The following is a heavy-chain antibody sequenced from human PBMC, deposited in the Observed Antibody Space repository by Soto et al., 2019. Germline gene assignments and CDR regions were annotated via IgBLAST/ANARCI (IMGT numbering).Heavy chain of an antibody. CDR2: IYYTGST. D-gene: IGHD1-26*01. CDR1: GGSITSSY. CDR3: ARGAMGNGYFGD. V-gene: IGHV4-59*13. Sequence: PSETLSLTCTVSGGSITSSYWSWIRQPPGKGLEWIGYIYYTGSTNSNPSIKNRVTISVDTSKNQFSLQLTSVTAADTAVYYCARGAMGNGYFGDWGQGTLVTVSS. J-gene: IGHJ4*02.